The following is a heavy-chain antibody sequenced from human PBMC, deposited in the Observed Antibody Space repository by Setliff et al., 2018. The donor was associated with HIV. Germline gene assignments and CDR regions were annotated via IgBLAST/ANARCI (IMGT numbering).Heavy chain of an antibody. Sequence: PGGSLRLSCAVSGFTVSSNYMTWVRQAPGKGLEWVSLIYRGGGTNYADSVKGRFTISRDNSKNTLYLQMNSLRAPDTAVYYCAKGVRHYDFWSGLGYWGQGTLVTVSS. V-gene: IGHV3-53*01. CDR3: AKGVRHYDFWSGLGY. CDR2: IYRGGGT. J-gene: IGHJ4*02. CDR1: GFTVSSNY. D-gene: IGHD3-3*01.